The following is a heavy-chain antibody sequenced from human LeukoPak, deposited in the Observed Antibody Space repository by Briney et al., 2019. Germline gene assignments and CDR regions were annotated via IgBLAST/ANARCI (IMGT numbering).Heavy chain of an antibody. Sequence: SETLSLTCTVSGGSISSSNYYWGWIRQPPGKGLEWIGAVFYSGKTYYDPSLKSRVLISMDTAKNQFSLNLTSVTAADTAVYYCARHSYLVLVGSPPFYYMDVWGTGTTVTISS. CDR1: GGSISSSNYY. D-gene: IGHD2-15*01. V-gene: IGHV4-39*01. J-gene: IGHJ6*03. CDR3: ARHSYLVLVGSPPFYYMDV. CDR2: VFYSGKT.